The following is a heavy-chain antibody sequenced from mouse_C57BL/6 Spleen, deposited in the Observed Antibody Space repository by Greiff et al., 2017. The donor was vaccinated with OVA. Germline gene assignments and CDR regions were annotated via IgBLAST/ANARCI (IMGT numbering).Heavy chain of an antibody. V-gene: IGHV1-76*01. D-gene: IGHD2-1*01. J-gene: IGHJ4*01. CDR1: GYTFTDYY. Sequence: QVQLQQSGAELVRPGASVKLSCKASGYTFTDYYINWVKQRPGQGLEWIARIYPGSGNTYYNEKFKGKATLTAEKSSSTAYMQLSSLTSEDSSVYFCARGAEYGNYVGGAMDYWGQGTSVTVSS. CDR2: IYPGSGNT. CDR3: ARGAEYGNYVGGAMDY.